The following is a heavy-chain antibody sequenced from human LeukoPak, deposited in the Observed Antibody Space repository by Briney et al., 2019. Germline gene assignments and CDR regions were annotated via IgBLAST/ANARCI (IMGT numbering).Heavy chain of an antibody. J-gene: IGHJ4*02. CDR1: GGSISSHY. CDR3: ARSPPDMEEYYFDY. D-gene: IGHD3-9*01. V-gene: IGHV4-4*09. CDR2: IYTSGST. Sequence: SETLSLTCTVSGGSISSHYWSWIRQPPGKGLEWIGYIYTSGSTNYNPSLKSRVTISVDTSKNQFSLKLSSVTAADTAVYYCARSPPDMEEYYFDYWGQGTLVTVSS.